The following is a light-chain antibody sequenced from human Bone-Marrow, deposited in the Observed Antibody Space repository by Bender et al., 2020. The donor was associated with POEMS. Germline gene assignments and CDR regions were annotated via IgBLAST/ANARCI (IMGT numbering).Light chain of an antibody. Sequence: QSALTQPASVSGSPGQSITISCTGTSRDVGSYNLVSWYQQHPGKVPKLIIYEGSERPSGVSDRFSGSKSGNTASLTISGLQVEDEADYYCSSYSRGSTSVLFGGGTKLTVL. CDR3: SSYSRGSTSVL. CDR2: EGS. CDR1: SRDVGSYNL. V-gene: IGLV2-23*01. J-gene: IGLJ2*01.